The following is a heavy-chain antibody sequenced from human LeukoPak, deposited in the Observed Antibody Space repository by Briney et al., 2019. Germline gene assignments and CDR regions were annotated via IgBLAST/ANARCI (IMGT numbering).Heavy chain of an antibody. CDR3: ARVPAGVVAAAPFDY. D-gene: IGHD6-13*01. J-gene: IGHJ4*02. CDR2: IKQDGSEK. Sequence: GGSLRLSCAASGFTFSSCWMSWVRQAPGKGLEWVANIKQDGSEKYYVDSVKGRFTISRDNAKNSLYLQMNSLRAEDTAVYYCARVPAGVVAAAPFDYWGQGTLVTVSS. V-gene: IGHV3-7*01. CDR1: GFTFSSCW.